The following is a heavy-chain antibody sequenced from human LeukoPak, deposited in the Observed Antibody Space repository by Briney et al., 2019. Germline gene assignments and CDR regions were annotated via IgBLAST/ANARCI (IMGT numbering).Heavy chain of an antibody. CDR3: ARDSGGGWDMHGEFDY. CDR2: ISYDGSNK. D-gene: IGHD6-19*01. V-gene: IGHV3-30-3*01. J-gene: IGHJ4*02. CDR1: GFTFSSYA. Sequence: GGSLRLSCAASGFTFSSYAMHWVRQAPGKGLEWVAVISYDGSNKYYADSVKGRFTISRDNSKNTLYLQMNSLRAEDTAVYYCARDSGGGWDMHGEFDYWGQGTLVTVSS.